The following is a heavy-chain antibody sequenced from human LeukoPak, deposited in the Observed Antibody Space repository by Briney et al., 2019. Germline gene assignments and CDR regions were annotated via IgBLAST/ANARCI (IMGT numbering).Heavy chain of an antibody. CDR3: NTSKAGATTPFDY. CDR2: IKTKTDGGTT. V-gene: IGHV3-15*01. CDR1: GFTFSNAW. Sequence: GGSLRLSCAASGFTFSNAWMSWVRQAPGKGLEWVGRIKTKTDGGTTDYVAPVKGRFTISIYDSKNTLYLQMNSLKNGDTSVYYCNTSKAGATTPFDYWGQGTLVTVSS. D-gene: IGHD1-26*01. J-gene: IGHJ4*02.